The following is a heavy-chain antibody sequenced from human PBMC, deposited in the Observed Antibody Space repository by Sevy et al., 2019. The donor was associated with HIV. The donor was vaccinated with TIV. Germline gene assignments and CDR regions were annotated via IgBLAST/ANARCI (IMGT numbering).Heavy chain of an antibody. CDR3: SRGEHIVALFY. Sequence: GGSLRLSCPASGFTLSSYWMHWVRQAPGKGLVWVSRINSDGSSTSYANSVKGRFTISRDNAKNTLYLQMNSLRAEDTAVYYWSRGEHIVALFYWGQGTLVTVSS. V-gene: IGHV3-74*01. D-gene: IGHD2-21*01. CDR2: INSDGSST. J-gene: IGHJ4*02. CDR1: GFTLSSYW.